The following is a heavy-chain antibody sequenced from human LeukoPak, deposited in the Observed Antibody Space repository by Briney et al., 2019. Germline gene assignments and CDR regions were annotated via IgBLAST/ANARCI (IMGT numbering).Heavy chain of an antibody. J-gene: IGHJ4*02. V-gene: IGHV4-59*08. CDR1: GGSISSYY. D-gene: IGHD5-18*01. CDR3: ARSIELWPHFDY. Sequence: SETLSLTCTVSGGSISSYYWSWIRQPPGKGLEWIGYIYYSGSTNYNPSLKSRVTISVDTSKNQFSLKLSSVTAADTAVYYCARSIELWPHFDYWGQGTLVTVSS. CDR2: IYYSGST.